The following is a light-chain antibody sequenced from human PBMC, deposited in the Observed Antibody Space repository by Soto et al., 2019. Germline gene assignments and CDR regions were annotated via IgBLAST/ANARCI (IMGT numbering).Light chain of an antibody. Sequence: EIVLTDSAATLSLSPGERATLSCRASQSVSSNLAWYQQKPGQAPRIIIFAASGRATGIPDRFSGSGSGTDFTLTISRLEPEDFAVYYCQQYGYLSWTFGQGTKVDIK. J-gene: IGKJ1*01. CDR2: AAS. CDR1: QSVSSN. CDR3: QQYGYLSWT. V-gene: IGKV3-20*01.